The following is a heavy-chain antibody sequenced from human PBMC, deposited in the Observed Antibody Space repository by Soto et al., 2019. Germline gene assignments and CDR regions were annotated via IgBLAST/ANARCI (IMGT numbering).Heavy chain of an antibody. D-gene: IGHD3-16*01. CDR2: IYYSGST. Sequence: PSETLSLTCTVSGGSISSYYWSWIRQPPGKGLEWIGYIYYSGSTNYNPSLKSRVTISVDTSKNQFSLKLSSVTAADTAVYYCAGGLIPNYYYYYMDVWGKGTTVTVSS. CDR3: AGGLIPNYYYYYMDV. J-gene: IGHJ6*03. CDR1: GGSISSYY. V-gene: IGHV4-59*01.